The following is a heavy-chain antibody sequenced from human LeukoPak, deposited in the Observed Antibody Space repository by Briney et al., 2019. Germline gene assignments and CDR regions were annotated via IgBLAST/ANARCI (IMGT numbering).Heavy chain of an antibody. J-gene: IGHJ5*02. D-gene: IGHD2-2*01. Sequence: PSETLSLTCAVYGGSFSGYYWSWIRQPPGKGLEWIGEINHSGSTNYNPSLKSRVTISVDTSKNQFSLKLSSVTAADTAVYYCARGPPFVAVVPAAMPGRRFDPWGQGTLVTVSS. V-gene: IGHV4-34*01. CDR2: INHSGST. CDR1: GGSFSGYY. CDR3: ARGPPFVAVVPAAMPGRRFDP.